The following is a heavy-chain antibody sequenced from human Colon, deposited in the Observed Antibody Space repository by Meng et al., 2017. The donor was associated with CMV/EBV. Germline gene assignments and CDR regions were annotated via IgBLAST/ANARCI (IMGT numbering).Heavy chain of an antibody. CDR3: ARGSVYSSSAWFDP. D-gene: IGHD3-22*01. Sequence: GESLKISCKGSGYTFSNHWIGWVRQMPGKGLEWMGIISPADSHTTYSPSFQGQVTISADKSINTAYLQWSSLKASDTGVYYCARGSVYSSSAWFDPWGQGTLVTVSS. CDR1: GYTFSNHW. J-gene: IGHJ5*02. V-gene: IGHV5-51*01. CDR2: ISPADSHT.